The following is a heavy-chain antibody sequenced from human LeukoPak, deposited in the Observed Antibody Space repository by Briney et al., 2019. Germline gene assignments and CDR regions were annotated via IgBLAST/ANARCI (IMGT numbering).Heavy chain of an antibody. CDR1: VCTFSSYA. V-gene: IGHV1-69*06. J-gene: IGHJ6*03. D-gene: IGHD6-6*01. Sequence: GASVTVSCKASVCTFSSYAISWVRQAPGQGLEWMGGIIPIFGTANYAQKFQGRVTITADKSTSTAYMELSSLRSEDTAVYYCARVRAARVYYYYYMDVWGKGTTVTVSS. CDR3: ARVRAARVYYYYYMDV. CDR2: IIPIFGTA.